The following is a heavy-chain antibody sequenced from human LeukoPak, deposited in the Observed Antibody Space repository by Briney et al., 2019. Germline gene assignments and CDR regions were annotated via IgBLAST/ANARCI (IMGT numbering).Heavy chain of an antibody. D-gene: IGHD1-26*01. CDR2: TYYRSKWYY. V-gene: IGHV6-1*01. Sequence: SQTLSLTCAISGDSVSSNSAAWNWIRQSPSRGLEWLGRTYYRSKWYYDYAVAVKSRISINPDISKNQFSLQSSSVTPEDTAVYYCARDPVGGSTIFDYWGQGTLVTVSS. CDR3: ARDPVGGSTIFDY. CDR1: GDSVSSNSAA. J-gene: IGHJ4*02.